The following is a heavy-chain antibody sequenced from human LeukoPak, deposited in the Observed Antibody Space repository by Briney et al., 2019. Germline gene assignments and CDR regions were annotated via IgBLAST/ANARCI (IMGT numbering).Heavy chain of an antibody. CDR3: TRTIWGVGATNYFDY. CDR2: IRSKAYGGTT. D-gene: IGHD1-26*01. CDR1: GFTFGDYA. Sequence: PGGSLRLSCTASGFTFGDYAMSWFRQAPGKGLEWVGFIRSKAYGGTTEFAASVKGRFTISRDDSKSIAYLQVNSLKTEDTAVYYCTRTIWGVGATNYFDYWGQEPWSPSPQ. V-gene: IGHV3-49*03. J-gene: IGHJ4*01.